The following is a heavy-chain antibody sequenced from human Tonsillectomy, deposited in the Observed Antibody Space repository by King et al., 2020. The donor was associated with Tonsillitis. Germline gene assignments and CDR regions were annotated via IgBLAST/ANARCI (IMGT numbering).Heavy chain of an antibody. CDR2: INHSGST. V-gene: IGHV4-34*01. J-gene: IGHJ3*02. CDR1: GGSFSNYY. D-gene: IGHD2-21*02. Sequence: VQLQQWGAGLLKPSETLSLTCAVYGGSFSNYYWSWIRQPPGKGLEWIGEINHSGSTNYNPSLKSRVTISVDTSKNQLSLKLSSVTAADTAVYYCAREGAAHCGGDCYSGSDAFDIWGQGTMVTVSS. CDR3: AREGAAHCGGDCYSGSDAFDI.